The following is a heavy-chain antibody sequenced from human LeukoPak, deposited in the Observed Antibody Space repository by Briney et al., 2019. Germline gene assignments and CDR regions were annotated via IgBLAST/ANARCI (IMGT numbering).Heavy chain of an antibody. Sequence: GGSLRLSCAASGLTFSTYSMNWVRQAPGKGPEWVSSISSSSSDINYADSMKGRFTISRDNAESSLYLQMYSLRAEDTAVYYCARVGPTGYFDYWAQGTLVTVSS. D-gene: IGHD4-17*01. J-gene: IGHJ4*02. CDR1: GLTFSTYS. CDR2: ISSSSSDI. V-gene: IGHV3-21*01. CDR3: ARVGPTGYFDY.